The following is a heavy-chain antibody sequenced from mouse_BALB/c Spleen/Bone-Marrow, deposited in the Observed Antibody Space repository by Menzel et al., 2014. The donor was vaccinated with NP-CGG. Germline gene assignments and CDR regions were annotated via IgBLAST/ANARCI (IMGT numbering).Heavy chain of an antibody. V-gene: IGHV5-6-5*01. CDR2: ISSGGST. J-gene: IGHJ3*01. CDR1: GFTFSSYA. D-gene: IGHD1-2*01. CDR3: ARGNGLEGFAY. Sequence: EVQRVESGGGLVKPGGSLKLSCAASGFTFSSYAMSWVRQTPEKRLEWVASISSGGSTYYPDSVKGRFTISRDNAKNILYLQMSSLRSEDTAMYYCARGNGLEGFAYWGQGTLVTVSA.